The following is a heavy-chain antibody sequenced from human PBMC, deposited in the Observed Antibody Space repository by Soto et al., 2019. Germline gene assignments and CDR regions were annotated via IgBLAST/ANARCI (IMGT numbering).Heavy chain of an antibody. V-gene: IGHV3-53*04. J-gene: IGHJ6*03. CDR3: ARGGSSSRYYYYYYMDV. D-gene: IGHD6-6*01. CDR2: IYSGGST. CDR1: GFTVSSNY. Sequence: GGSLRLSCAASGFTVSSNYMSWVRQAPGKGLEWVSVIYSGGSTYYADSVKGRFTISRHNSKNTLYLQMNSLRAEDTAVYYCARGGSSSRYYYYYYMDVWGKGTTVTVSS.